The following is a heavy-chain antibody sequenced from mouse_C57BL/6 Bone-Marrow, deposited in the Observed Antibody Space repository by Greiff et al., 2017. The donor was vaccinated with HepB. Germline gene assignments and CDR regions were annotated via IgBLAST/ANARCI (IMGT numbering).Heavy chain of an antibody. CDR3: ARLGGGYFDV. CDR2: ISNGGGST. CDR1: GFTFSDYY. J-gene: IGHJ1*03. Sequence: EVKLVESGGGLVQPGGSLKLSCAASGFTFSDYYMYWVRQTPEKRLEWVAYISNGGGSTYYPDTVKGRFTISRDNAKNTLDLQMSRLKSEDTAMYYCARLGGGYFDVWGTGTTVTVSS. V-gene: IGHV5-12*01.